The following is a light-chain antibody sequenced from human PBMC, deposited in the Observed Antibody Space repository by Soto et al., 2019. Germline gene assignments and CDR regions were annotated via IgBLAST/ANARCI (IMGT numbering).Light chain of an antibody. Sequence: SYELTQPPSVSVSPGQTARITCSGDSLPKQNAYWYQQKPGQAPVLVIYKDSERPSGIPERFSGSSSGTIVTLTISGVQAEAEADSYCQSADSSGGYHVIFGGGTKVTVL. J-gene: IGLJ2*01. V-gene: IGLV3-25*02. CDR3: QSADSSGGYHVI. CDR2: KDS. CDR1: SLPKQN.